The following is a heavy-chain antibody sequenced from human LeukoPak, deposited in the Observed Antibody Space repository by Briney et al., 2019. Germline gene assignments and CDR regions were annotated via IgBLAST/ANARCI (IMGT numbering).Heavy chain of an antibody. V-gene: IGHV3-30-3*01. CDR1: GFTSSNYA. CDR3: ARDISGWYSGGYFRMDV. D-gene: IGHD6-19*01. CDR2: ISSDESDK. J-gene: IGHJ6*02. Sequence: GGSLRLSCAASGFTSSNYAMHWVRQAPGKGLEWVAFISSDESDKYYADSVKGRFTISRDNSKNTLYLQMNSLRAEDTAAYYCARDISGWYSGGYFRMDVWGQGTTVTVSS.